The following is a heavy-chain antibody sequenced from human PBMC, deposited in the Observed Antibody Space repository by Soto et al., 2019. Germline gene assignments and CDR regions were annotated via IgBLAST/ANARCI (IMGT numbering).Heavy chain of an antibody. V-gene: IGHV1-18*01. CDR2: ISAYNGNT. CDR3: ARAGYYYGSGPYYFDY. Sequence: ASVKVSCKASGYTFTSYGISWVRQAPGQGLEWMGWISAYNGNTNYAQKLQGRVTMTTDTSTSTAYMELRSLRSDDTAVYYCARAGYYYGSGPYYFDYWGQGTLVTVSS. D-gene: IGHD3-10*01. J-gene: IGHJ4*02. CDR1: GYTFTSYG.